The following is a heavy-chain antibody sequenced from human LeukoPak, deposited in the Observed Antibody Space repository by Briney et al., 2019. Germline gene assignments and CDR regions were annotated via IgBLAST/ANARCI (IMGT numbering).Heavy chain of an antibody. V-gene: IGHV3-48*03. Sequence: GGSLRLSCAACGFTFSSYEMNWVRQAPGKGLEWVSYISSSGSTIYYADSVKGRFTISRDNAKNSLYLQMNSLRAEDTAVYYCARGLHLIDYWGQGTLVTVSS. CDR2: ISSSGSTI. D-gene: IGHD4-11*01. CDR1: GFTFSSYE. J-gene: IGHJ4*02. CDR3: ARGLHLIDY.